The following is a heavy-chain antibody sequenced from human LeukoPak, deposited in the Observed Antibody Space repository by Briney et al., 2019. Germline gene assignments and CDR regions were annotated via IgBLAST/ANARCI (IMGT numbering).Heavy chain of an antibody. V-gene: IGHV4-34*01. CDR2: INHSGST. Sequence: PSETLSLTCAVYGGSFSGYYWSWIRQPPGKGLEWIGEINHSGSTNYNPSLKSRVTISVDTSKNQFSLKLSSVTAADTAVYYCARAKSIPGSLIDYWGQGTLVTVSS. CDR3: ARAKSIPGSLIDY. J-gene: IGHJ4*02. CDR1: GGSFSGYY. D-gene: IGHD2-21*01.